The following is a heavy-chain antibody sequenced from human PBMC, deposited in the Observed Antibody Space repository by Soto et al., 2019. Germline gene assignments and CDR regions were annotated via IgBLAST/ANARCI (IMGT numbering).Heavy chain of an antibody. J-gene: IGHJ3*02. V-gene: IGHV3-64*01. CDR1: GFTFSSYA. D-gene: IGHD4-17*01. CDR2: ISSNGGST. Sequence: PGGSLRLSCSASGFTFSSYAMHWVRQAPGKGLEYVSAISSNGGSTYYANSVKGRFTISRDNSKNTLYLQMGSLRAEDMAVYYCASVLRSDAFDIWGQGTMVTVSS. CDR3: ASVLRSDAFDI.